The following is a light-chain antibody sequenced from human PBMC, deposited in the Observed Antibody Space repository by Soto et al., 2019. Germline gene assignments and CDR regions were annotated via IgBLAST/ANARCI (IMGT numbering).Light chain of an antibody. CDR3: QHYQSGHPIT. J-gene: IGKJ5*01. CDR2: GAS. CDR1: QSVGSS. V-gene: IGKV3-15*01. Sequence: EIVMTQSPATLSVTQGERATLSCRASQSVGSSLAWYQQKPGQAPRLLIYGASTRAAGIPARFSGSGSGTDFTLTISRLEPEDFALYYCQHYQSGHPITFGQGTRLEI.